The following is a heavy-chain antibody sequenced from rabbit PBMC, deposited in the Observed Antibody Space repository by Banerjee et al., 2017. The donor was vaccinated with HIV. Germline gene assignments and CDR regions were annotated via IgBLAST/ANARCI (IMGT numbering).Heavy chain of an antibody. J-gene: IGHJ4*01. Sequence: ASWAKGRFTISKTSSTTVALQMTSLTAADTATYFCARGYTYGYAGYTYPYFNLWGPGTLVTVS. V-gene: IGHV1S40*01. D-gene: IGHD6-1*01. CDR3: ARGYTYGYAGYTYPYFNL.